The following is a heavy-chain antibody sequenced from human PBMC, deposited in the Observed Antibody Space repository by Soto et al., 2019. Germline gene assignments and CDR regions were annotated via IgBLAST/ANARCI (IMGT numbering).Heavy chain of an antibody. J-gene: IGHJ4*02. D-gene: IGHD3-22*01. Sequence: VQLLESGGGLVQPGGSLRLSCAASGFTFSSYAMSWVRQAPGKGLEWVSAISGSGGSTYYADSVKGRFTISRDNSKNTLYLQMNSLRAEDTAVYYCAKIPSYDSSGYYYGDFDYWGQGTLVTVSS. CDR3: AKIPSYDSSGYYYGDFDY. V-gene: IGHV3-23*01. CDR2: ISGSGGST. CDR1: GFTFSSYA.